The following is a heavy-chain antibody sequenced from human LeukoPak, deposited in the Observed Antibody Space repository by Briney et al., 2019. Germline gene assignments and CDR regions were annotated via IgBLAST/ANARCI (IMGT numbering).Heavy chain of an antibody. CDR2: IYYSGST. D-gene: IGHD6-13*01. J-gene: IGHJ4*02. Sequence: SETLSLTCTVSGGSISSSSYYWCWIRQPPGKGLEWIGSIYYSGSTYYNPSLKSRVTISVDTSKNQFSLKLSSVTAADTAVYYCATVGQQLALDYWGQGTLVTVSS. V-gene: IGHV4-39*01. CDR1: GGSISSSSYY. CDR3: ATVGQQLALDY.